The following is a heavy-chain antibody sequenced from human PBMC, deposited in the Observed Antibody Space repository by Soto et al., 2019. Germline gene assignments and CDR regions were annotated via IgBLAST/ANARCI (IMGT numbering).Heavy chain of an antibody. J-gene: IGHJ6*03. D-gene: IGHD2-2*01. CDR3: ARSAPGEADIVVVPAAIAYYYYYYMDV. CDR1: GFTFSDYY. Sequence: GGSLRLSCAASGFTFSDYYMSWIRQAPGKGLEWVSYISSSGSTIYYADSVKGRFTISRDNAKNSLYLQMNSLRAEDTAVYYCARSAPGEADIVVVPAAIAYYYYYYMDVWGKGTTVTVSS. CDR2: ISSSGSTI. V-gene: IGHV3-11*01.